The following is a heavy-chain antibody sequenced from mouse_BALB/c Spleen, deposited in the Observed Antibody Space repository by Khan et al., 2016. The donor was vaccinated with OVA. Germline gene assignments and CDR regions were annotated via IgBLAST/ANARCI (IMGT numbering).Heavy chain of an antibody. CDR1: GYTFSSYW. CDR2: IDPSDSHT. CDR3: ARSYYYGSSTWFAY. V-gene: IGHV1-69*02. D-gene: IGHD1-1*01. J-gene: IGHJ3*01. Sequence: QVQLQQPGAELVKPGASVKLSCKASGYTFSSYWMHWVKQRPGQGLEWIGEIDPSDSHTNYNQKFKGKATLNVDKSSSTAYMHLSSLTSEYSAVYYCARSYYYGSSTWFAYWGQGTLVTVSA.